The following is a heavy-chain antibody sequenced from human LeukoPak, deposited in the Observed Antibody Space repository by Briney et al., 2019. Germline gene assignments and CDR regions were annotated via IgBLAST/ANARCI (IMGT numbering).Heavy chain of an antibody. CDR1: GFTFNGSA. Sequence: GGSLRLSCATSGFTFNGSALHWVRQASGQGLEWVGRIRSKAHRYATAYAASVKGRFTVSRDDSKNMAYLQMNSLKTEDTAIYYCTRRHYGDYVVDNWGQGTLVTISS. CDR3: TRRHYGDYVVDN. J-gene: IGHJ4*02. D-gene: IGHD4-17*01. CDR2: IRSKAHRYAT. V-gene: IGHV3-73*01.